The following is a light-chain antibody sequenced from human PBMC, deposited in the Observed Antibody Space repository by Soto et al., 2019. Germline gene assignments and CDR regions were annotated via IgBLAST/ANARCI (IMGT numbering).Light chain of an antibody. CDR1: QSISTN. V-gene: IGKV3-15*01. CDR3: QQYNSWPLT. CDR2: GAS. J-gene: IGKJ4*01. Sequence: EIVMTQSPATLSVSPGERATLSCRASQSISTNLAWYQQKPGQAPRLLIYGASTRATGIPASFSGSGSGTEFTLTISSLQSEDFAVYYCQQYNSWPLTFGGGTKAEIK.